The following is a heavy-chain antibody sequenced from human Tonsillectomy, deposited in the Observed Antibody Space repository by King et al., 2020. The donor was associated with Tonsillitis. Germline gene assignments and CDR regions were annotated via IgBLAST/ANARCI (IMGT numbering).Heavy chain of an antibody. Sequence: VQLVESGGGVVQPGGCLRLSCAASGFTFSSYGMHWVRQAPGKGLEWVAFIRYDGSNKDYVDSVKGRFTISRDNSKNTLYLQMNSLRPDDTAVYYCAKGLLGSGYYPDYFDYWGQGTLVTVSS. V-gene: IGHV3-30*02. CDR1: GFTFSSYG. CDR2: IRYDGSNK. CDR3: AKGLLGSGYYPDYFDY. J-gene: IGHJ4*02. D-gene: IGHD3-22*01.